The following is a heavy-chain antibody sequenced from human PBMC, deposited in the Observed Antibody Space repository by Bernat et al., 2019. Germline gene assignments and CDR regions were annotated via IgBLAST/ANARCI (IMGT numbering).Heavy chain of an antibody. J-gene: IGHJ4*02. CDR3: AREVLTSTLDY. V-gene: IGHV3-30*01. CDR1: GFTFSSYA. D-gene: IGHD1-20*01. CDR2: ISYDGSNK. Sequence: QVQLVESGGDVVQPGRSLRLSCAASGFTFSSYAMQWVRQAPGKGLEWVAVISYDGSNKNYADSVKGRLTISRDNSKNTLYLQMNSLRAEDTAVYYCAREVLTSTLDYWGQGTLVTVSS.